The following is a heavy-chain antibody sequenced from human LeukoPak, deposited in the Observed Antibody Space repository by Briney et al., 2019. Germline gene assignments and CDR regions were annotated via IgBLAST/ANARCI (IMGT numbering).Heavy chain of an antibody. CDR1: GYSISSGYY. V-gene: IGHV4-38-2*02. CDR2: IYHSGST. D-gene: IGHD5-18*01. CDR3: ARDTAMVNGWFDP. J-gene: IGHJ5*02. Sequence: SETLSLTCTVSGYSISSGYYWGWIRQPPGKGLERIGSIYHSGSTYYNPSLKSRVTISVDTSKNQFSLKLSSVTAADTAVYYCARDTAMVNGWFDPWGQGTLVTVSS.